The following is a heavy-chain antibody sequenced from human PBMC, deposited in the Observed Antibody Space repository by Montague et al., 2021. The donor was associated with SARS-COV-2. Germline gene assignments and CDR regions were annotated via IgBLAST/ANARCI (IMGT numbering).Heavy chain of an antibody. Sequence: SETLSLTCAVYGGSLSGYYWSWIRQPPEKGLEWIGEINHSANTKYNPSLKSPVTISIDTSKNQFSLKMTSVTAADTATYYCASGIYPSGSYYYRYYYGLNIWGPGTTVIVSS. D-gene: IGHD3-10*01. J-gene: IGHJ6*02. CDR1: GGSLSGYY. CDR3: ASGIYPSGSYYYRYYYGLNI. CDR2: INHSANT. V-gene: IGHV4-34*01.